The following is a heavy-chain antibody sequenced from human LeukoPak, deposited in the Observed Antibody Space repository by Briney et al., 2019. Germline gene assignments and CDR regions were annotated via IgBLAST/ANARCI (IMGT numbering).Heavy chain of an antibody. D-gene: IGHD3-10*01. CDR1: GFDFDDYA. CDR2: ISWNSDSI. Sequence: PGGSLRLSCAASGFDFDDYAMHWVRQAPGKGLEWVSSISWNSDSIYYADSVKGRFTISRDNAKNSLYLQMNSLRPEDTAFYYCAKMGYFGSGSYYPGEFDYWGQGTLVTVSS. J-gene: IGHJ4*02. V-gene: IGHV3-9*01. CDR3: AKMGYFGSGSYYPGEFDY.